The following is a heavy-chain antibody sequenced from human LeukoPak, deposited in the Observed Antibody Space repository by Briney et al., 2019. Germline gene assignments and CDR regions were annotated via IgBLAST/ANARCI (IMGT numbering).Heavy chain of an antibody. D-gene: IGHD1-26*01. J-gene: IGHJ4*02. Sequence: PGASLRLSCAASGFTFSTYWMHWVRQAPGKGLVWVSHINVDGGGATYADSVKGRFTISRDNAKNTLYLHMNSLRAEDTAVYYCARLYSGSYYRFDYWGQGTLV. V-gene: IGHV3-74*01. CDR1: GFTFSTYW. CDR3: ARLYSGSYYRFDY. CDR2: INVDGGGA.